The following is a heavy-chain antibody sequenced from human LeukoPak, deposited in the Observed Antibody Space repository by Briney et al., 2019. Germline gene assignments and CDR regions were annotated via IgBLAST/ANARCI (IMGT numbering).Heavy chain of an antibody. D-gene: IGHD2-2*01. J-gene: IGHJ4*02. V-gene: IGHV3-23*01. CDR1: GFTFSSYG. CDR3: AKDCSSTSCYGGFDY. CDR2: ISGSGGST. Sequence: PGGSLRLSCAASGFTFSSYGMHWVRQAPGKGLEWVSAISGSGGSTYYADSVKGRFTISRDNSKNTLYLQMNSLRAEDTAVYYCAKDCSSTSCYGGFDYWGQGTLVTVSS.